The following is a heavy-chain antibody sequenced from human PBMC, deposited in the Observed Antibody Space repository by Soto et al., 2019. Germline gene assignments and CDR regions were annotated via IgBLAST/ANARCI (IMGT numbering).Heavy chain of an antibody. V-gene: IGHV3-21*06. CDR1: GFTFTRYS. Sequence: GGSLRLCCAASGFTFTRYSMNWVRQAPGKGLEWVSSISSTTNYIYYGDSMKGRFTISRDNAKNSLYLEMNSLRAEDTAVYYCARESEDLTSNFDYWGQGTLVTVSS. CDR3: ARESEDLTSNFDY. CDR2: ISSTTNYI. J-gene: IGHJ4*02.